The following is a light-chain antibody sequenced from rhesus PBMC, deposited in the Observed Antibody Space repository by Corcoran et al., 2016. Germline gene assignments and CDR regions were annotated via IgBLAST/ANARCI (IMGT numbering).Light chain of an antibody. CDR2: KAS. Sequence: DIQMTQSPSSLSASVGDTVTITCRASQSISSRLAWYQQKPGKVPKLLVYKASSWKSGVPSRFSGSGSGTVFTLTVSSLQSGDFATYYCQQYATKPLTFGGGTKMEL. CDR3: QQYATKPLT. CDR1: QSISSR. J-gene: IGKJ4*01. V-gene: IGKV1-22*01.